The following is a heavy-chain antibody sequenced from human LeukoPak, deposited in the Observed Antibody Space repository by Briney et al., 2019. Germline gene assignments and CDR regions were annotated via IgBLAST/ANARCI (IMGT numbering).Heavy chain of an antibody. J-gene: IGHJ4*02. CDR3: AKDRESSSWYDY. D-gene: IGHD6-13*01. CDR1: EFTFSNYA. CDR2: ISGSGGST. Sequence: GGSLRLSCAASEFTFSNYAMSWVRQAPGKGLEWVSVISGSGGSTYYADSVKGRFTISRDNSKKTLYLQMNSLRADDTAVYYCAKDRESSSWYDYWGQGTLVTVSS. V-gene: IGHV3-23*01.